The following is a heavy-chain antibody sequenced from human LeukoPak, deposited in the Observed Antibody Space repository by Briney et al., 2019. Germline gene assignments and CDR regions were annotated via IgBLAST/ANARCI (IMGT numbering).Heavy chain of an antibody. V-gene: IGHV3-7*05. CDR1: GGSISTYY. Sequence: ETLSLTCTVSGGSISTYYWSWVRQAPGKGLEWVANIKQDGSEKFYVDSVKGRFTISRDNAKNSLFLQMNSLRAEDTAVYYCARDWGSCSGVGCQQRFDYWGQGTLVTVSS. D-gene: IGHD2-15*01. CDR2: IKQDGSEK. J-gene: IGHJ4*02. CDR3: ARDWGSCSGVGCQQRFDY.